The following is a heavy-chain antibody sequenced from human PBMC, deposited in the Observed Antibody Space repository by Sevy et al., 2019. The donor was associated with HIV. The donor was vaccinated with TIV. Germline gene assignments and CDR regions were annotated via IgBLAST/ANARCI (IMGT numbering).Heavy chain of an antibody. CDR2: FSFGCGRI. CDR1: GFTFAKYS. J-gene: IGHJ4*02. V-gene: IGHV3-23*01. Sequence: SGYLRLSCAASGFTFAKYSMSWVRQAPGKGLEWVSTFSFGCGRINYADSVKGRFTLSRDDSKNTLFLQMNSLRAEDTATDFCAREGCTQPHDYWGQGTLVIVSS. D-gene: IGHD2-8*01. CDR3: AREGCTQPHDY.